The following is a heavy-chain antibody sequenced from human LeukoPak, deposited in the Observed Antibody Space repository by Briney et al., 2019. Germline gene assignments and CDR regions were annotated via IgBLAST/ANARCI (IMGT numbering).Heavy chain of an antibody. J-gene: IGHJ4*02. D-gene: IGHD2-2*01. CDR2: IIPIFGTA. CDR3: ASRLYCSNTRCRNFPFAY. Sequence: SVKVSCKASGGTFSSYAINWVRQAPGQGLEWMGGIIPIFGTANYAQKFQDRVTITADESTSTAYMELSSLRSEDTAIYYCASRLYCSNTRCRNFPFAYWGQGTLVIVSS. V-gene: IGHV1-69*01. CDR1: GGTFSSYA.